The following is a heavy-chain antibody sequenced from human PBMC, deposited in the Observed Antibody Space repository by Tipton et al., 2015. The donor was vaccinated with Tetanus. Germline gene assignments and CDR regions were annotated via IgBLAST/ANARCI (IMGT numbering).Heavy chain of an antibody. J-gene: IGHJ4*02. CDR2: ISYDGNYQ. D-gene: IGHD2-2*01. CDR1: GFTFSNSG. V-gene: IGHV3-30*03. Sequence: SLRLSCAASGFTFSNSGMHWVRQAPGKGLEWVAIISYDGNYQSYAESVKGRFTISRDNSKSTLFLQMNGLRAEDTAVYYCIYTICSSAFDCWGLWSLVTVSS. CDR3: IYTICSSAFDC.